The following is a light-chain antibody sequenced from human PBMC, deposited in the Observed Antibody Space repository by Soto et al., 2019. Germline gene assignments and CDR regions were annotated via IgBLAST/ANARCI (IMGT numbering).Light chain of an antibody. CDR3: QRCYIIPWT. J-gene: IGKJ1*01. CDR2: AAS. CDR1: QSVSLY. Sequence: DIQMTQSPSSLSASVGDRVTITCRASQSVSLYLNWYQQKPGTAPRLLIHAASSLQSGVPSRFSGSGSGTDFTLTISSLQPEDFATRCSQRCYIIPWTIVLGT. V-gene: IGKV1-39*01.